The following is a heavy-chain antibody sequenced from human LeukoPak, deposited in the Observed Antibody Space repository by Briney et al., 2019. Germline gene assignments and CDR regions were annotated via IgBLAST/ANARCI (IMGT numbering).Heavy chain of an antibody. Sequence: PSATLSLTCSVSGGSVGSNYWSWVRQPPGKGLEWIGYISYSGDTKYNPSLKSRLSMSVDTSKNQCSLMLTSVTAADTAVYYCARGSGWYPHWGQGTLVTVSS. V-gene: IGHV4-59*02. CDR3: ARGSGWYPH. D-gene: IGHD6-19*01. CDR1: GGSVGSNY. CDR2: ISYSGDT. J-gene: IGHJ1*01.